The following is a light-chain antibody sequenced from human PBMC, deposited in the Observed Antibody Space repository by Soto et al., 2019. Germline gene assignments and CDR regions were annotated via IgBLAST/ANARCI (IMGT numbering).Light chain of an antibody. V-gene: IGKV3-20*01. CDR1: QSVRSSH. Sequence: DIVLTQSPGTLSLSPGERATLSCRTSQSVRSSHLAWYQQKPGQAPRLLIYGASSRATGIPARFSGSGSGTDFTLTISRLEPEDFAVYHCQQYSSSPLTFGGGTKVDIK. CDR3: QQYSSSPLT. J-gene: IGKJ4*01. CDR2: GAS.